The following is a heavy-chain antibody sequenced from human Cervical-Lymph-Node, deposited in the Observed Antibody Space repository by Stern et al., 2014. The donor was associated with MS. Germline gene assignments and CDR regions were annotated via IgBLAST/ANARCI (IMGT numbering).Heavy chain of an antibody. CDR1: GFTVSRAY. J-gene: IGHJ4*02. CDR2: ITNVGSP. D-gene: IGHD1-1*01. V-gene: IGHV3-53*01. CDR3: ARDTSSPERSDW. Sequence: EVQLVESGGGVIQPGGSLRLSCTASGFTVSRAYMTWVRQAPGKGLEWVSIITNVGSPFYTDSVKGRFTISRDDSKNTVYLHMTSLRAEDTAMYYCARDTSSPERSDWWGQGTLVTVSS.